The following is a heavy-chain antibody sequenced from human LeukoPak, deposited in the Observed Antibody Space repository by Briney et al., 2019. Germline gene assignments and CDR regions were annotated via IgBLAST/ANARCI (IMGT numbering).Heavy chain of an antibody. J-gene: IGHJ5*02. CDR2: IYHTGST. CDR3: ARLQYCSGTSCYWFDP. V-gene: IGHV4-30-2*01. CDR1: GGSISSGLYS. Sequence: SATLSLTCDVSGGSISSGLYSWSWIRQPLGKGLEWIGYIYHTGSTYYNPSLKSRVTISVDTSKNQFSLRLSSVTAADTAVYYCARLQYCSGTSCYWFDPWGQGTLVTLSS. D-gene: IGHD2-2*01.